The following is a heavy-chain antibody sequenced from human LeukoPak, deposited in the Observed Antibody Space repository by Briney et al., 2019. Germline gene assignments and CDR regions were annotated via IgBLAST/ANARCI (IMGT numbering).Heavy chain of an antibody. V-gene: IGHV3-15*01. D-gene: IGHD6-13*01. Sequence: GGSLRLSCAASGFSFSSAYVSWVRQAPGKGLEWVGRIKSKSAGRTVDYASPVKGRFVISRDDSRTTVSLQMNSLKTEDTAVYYCSTDAGYDSRWYNYWGQGTLVTVSS. CDR1: GFSFSSAY. CDR2: IKSKSAGRTV. CDR3: STDAGYDSRWYNY. J-gene: IGHJ4*02.